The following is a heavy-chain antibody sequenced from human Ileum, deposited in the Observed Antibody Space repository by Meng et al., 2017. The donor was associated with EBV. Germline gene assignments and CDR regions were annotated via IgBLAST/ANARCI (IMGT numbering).Heavy chain of an antibody. D-gene: IGHD2-21*01. V-gene: IGHV3-74*03. J-gene: IGHJ4*02. Sequence: VQQWEAGGGSVRPGGSLSLSCAASVFTFSSYVMDWVRQAPGKGLVLVSRISHDGSNTMYADSVKGRFTVSRDNAKNTLYVQMNNLRAEDTAVYYCTTDTRFRIDSWGQGTLVTVSS. CDR2: ISHDGSNT. CDR3: TTDTRFRIDS. CDR1: VFTFSSYV.